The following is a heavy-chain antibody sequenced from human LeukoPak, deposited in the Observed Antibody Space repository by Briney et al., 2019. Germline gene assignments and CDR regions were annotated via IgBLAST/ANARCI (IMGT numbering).Heavy chain of an antibody. CDR3: AGGGGGGWGSGPLDAFDI. J-gene: IGHJ3*02. CDR1: GGSLSNYY. D-gene: IGHD3-16*01. V-gene: IGHV4-59*01. Sequence: PSETLSLTCTVSGGSLSNYYWSWIRQPPGKGLEWIGYIYYSGSTNNNPSLRSRITILVDRSKNQFSLKLSSVTAADTAVYFCAGGGGGGWGSGPLDAFDIWGQGTMVTVSS. CDR2: IYYSGST.